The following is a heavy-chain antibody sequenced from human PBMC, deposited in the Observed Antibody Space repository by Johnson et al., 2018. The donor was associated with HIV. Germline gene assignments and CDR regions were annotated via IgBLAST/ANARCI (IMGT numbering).Heavy chain of an antibody. D-gene: IGHD4-17*01. CDR2: IRTSSSTI. J-gene: IGHJ3*02. Sequence: QVQLVESGGGLVKPGGSLRLSCAASGFTFSDYYMSWIRQAPGKGPEWISYIRTSSSTIYYADSVKGRFTISRDNAKNSLYLQMDSLRAGDTAVYYCARSPYYDDYWSDAFDIWGQGTMVTVSS. CDR1: GFTFSDYY. V-gene: IGHV3-11*04. CDR3: ARSPYYDDYWSDAFDI.